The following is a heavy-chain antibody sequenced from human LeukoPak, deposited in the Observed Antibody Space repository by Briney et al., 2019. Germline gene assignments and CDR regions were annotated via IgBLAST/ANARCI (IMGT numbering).Heavy chain of an antibody. CDR1: GFTFNNYV. Sequence: GGSLRLSCAASGFTFNNYVMSWVRQSPGKGLEWVSAISGSGGGAYYANSVKGRFTISRDNSKNTLYLQMNSLRAEDTAVYYCAKDSIGVIAVYYFDYWGQGTLVTVSS. V-gene: IGHV3-23*01. CDR2: ISGSGGGA. J-gene: IGHJ4*02. CDR3: AKDSIGVIAVYYFDY. D-gene: IGHD2-8*01.